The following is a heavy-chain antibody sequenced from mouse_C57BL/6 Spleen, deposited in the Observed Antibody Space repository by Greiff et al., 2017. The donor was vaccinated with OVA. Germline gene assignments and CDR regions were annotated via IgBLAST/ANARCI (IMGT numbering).Heavy chain of an antibody. V-gene: IGHV1-69*01. J-gene: IGHJ4*01. CDR3: EIIITTVVATGAMDY. D-gene: IGHD1-1*01. CDR2: IDPSDSYT. CDR1: GYTFTSYW. Sequence: QVQLQQPGAELVMPGASVKLSCKASGYTFTSYWMHWVKQRPGQGLEWIGEIDPSDSYTNYNQKFKGKSTLTVDQSSSTAYMQLGSLTSEDSAVYYWEIIITTVVATGAMDYWGQGTSVTVSS.